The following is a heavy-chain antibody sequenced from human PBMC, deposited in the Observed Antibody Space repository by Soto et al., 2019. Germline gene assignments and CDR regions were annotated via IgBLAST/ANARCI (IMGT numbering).Heavy chain of an antibody. CDR1: GFTFSSYW. V-gene: IGHV3-74*01. Sequence: PGGSLRLSCAASGFTFSSYWMHWVRQAPGKGLVWVSRINSDGSSTSYADSVKGRFTISRDNAKNTLYLQMNSLRAEDTAVYYCARETGYCISTSCYDWFDPWGQGTLVTVSS. D-gene: IGHD2-2*01. J-gene: IGHJ5*02. CDR2: INSDGSST. CDR3: ARETGYCISTSCYDWFDP.